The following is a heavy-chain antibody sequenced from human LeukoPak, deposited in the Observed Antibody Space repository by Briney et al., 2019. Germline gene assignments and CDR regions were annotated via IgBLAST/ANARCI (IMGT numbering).Heavy chain of an antibody. J-gene: IGHJ3*02. V-gene: IGHV4-31*03. CDR2: IYYSGST. D-gene: IGHD3-22*01. Sequence: SQTLSLTCTVSGGSISSGGYYWSWIRQHPGRGLEWIGYIYYSGSTYYNPSLKSRVTISVDTSKNQSSLKLSSVTAADTAVYYCARGYYYDTPAAFDIWGQGTMVTVSS. CDR3: ARGYYYDTPAAFDI. CDR1: GGSISSGGYY.